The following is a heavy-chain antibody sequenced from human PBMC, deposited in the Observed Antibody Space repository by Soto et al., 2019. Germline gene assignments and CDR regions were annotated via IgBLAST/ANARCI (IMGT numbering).Heavy chain of an antibody. CDR3: AKGRSITVFGVITPFDS. V-gene: IGHV3-23*01. J-gene: IGHJ4*02. Sequence: EVQLLESGGDFKQPGGSLRLSCEGSGFNFSNYALNWVRQAPGKRLDWVSVISGNSGTTYYAASVKGRFTISRDNSKKTLHLQMTSLSADDTAVYYCAKGRSITVFGVITPFDSWGQGTLVTVSS. CDR1: GFNFSNYA. D-gene: IGHD3-3*01. CDR2: ISGNSGTT.